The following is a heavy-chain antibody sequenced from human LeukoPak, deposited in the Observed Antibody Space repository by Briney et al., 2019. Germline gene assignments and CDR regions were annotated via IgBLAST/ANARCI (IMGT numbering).Heavy chain of an antibody. D-gene: IGHD3-22*01. CDR3: ARSPDSSGYYYYFDY. CDR2: VYFRGTT. CDR1: GGSISTYY. J-gene: IGHJ4*02. V-gene: IGHV4-59*08. Sequence: PSETLSLTCTVSGGSISTYYWSWVRQPPGKGLEWIGYVYFRGTTNYNPSLKSRVTISVDTSKNQFSLKLSSVPAADTAVYYCARSPDSSGYYYYFDYWGQGTLVTVSS.